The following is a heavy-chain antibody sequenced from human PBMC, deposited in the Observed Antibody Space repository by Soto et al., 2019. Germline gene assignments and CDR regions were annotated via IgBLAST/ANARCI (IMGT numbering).Heavy chain of an antibody. CDR1: GGTFSNYA. J-gene: IGHJ4*02. Sequence: GASVKVSCKASGGTFSNYAISWVRQAPGQGLEWVGGVIPLFDTTNYAQKFQGRVTITADKSTSTAYMELSSLRSEDTAVYYCARDPGYGAPGVWGQGTLVTVSS. CDR3: ARDPGYGAPGV. D-gene: IGHD4-17*01. V-gene: IGHV1-69*06. CDR2: VIPLFDTT.